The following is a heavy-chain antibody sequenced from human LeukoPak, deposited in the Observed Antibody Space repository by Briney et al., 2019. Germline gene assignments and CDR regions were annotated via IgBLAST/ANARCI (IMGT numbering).Heavy chain of an antibody. V-gene: IGHV3-11*01. CDR2: ISSSGSTI. CDR1: GFTFSDYY. CDR3: ARDGGAYYYDSSGYYYKESYYYYGMDV. D-gene: IGHD3-22*01. Sequence: GGSLRLSCAASGFTFSDYYMSWIRQAPGKGLERVSYISSSGSTIYYADSVKGRFTISRDNAKNSLYLQMNSLRAEDTAVYYCARDGGAYYYDSSGYYYKESYYYYGMDVWGQRTTVTVSS. J-gene: IGHJ6*02.